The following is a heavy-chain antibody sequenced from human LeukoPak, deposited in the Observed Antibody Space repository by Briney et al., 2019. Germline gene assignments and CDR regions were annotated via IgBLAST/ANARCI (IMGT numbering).Heavy chain of an antibody. CDR3: ARVRGSKWVARFDY. V-gene: IGHV4-38-2*01. CDR1: GYSISSGYY. Sequence: SETLSLTCAVSGYSISSGYYWGWIRQPPGKGLEWIGSIYHSGSTYYNPSLKSRVTISVDTSKNQFSLKLSSVTAADTAVYYCARVRGSKWVARFDYWGQGTLVTVSS. CDR2: IYHSGST. D-gene: IGHD6-19*01. J-gene: IGHJ4*02.